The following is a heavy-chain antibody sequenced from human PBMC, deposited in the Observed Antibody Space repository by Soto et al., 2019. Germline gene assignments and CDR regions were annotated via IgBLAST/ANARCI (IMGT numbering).Heavy chain of an antibody. J-gene: IGHJ4*02. V-gene: IGHV4-39*01. D-gene: IGHD5-12*01. CDR1: GGSISSSSYY. CDR3: ATLNLSRDGYHFDY. Sequence: PSETLSLTCTVSGGSISSSSYYWGWIRQPPGKGLEWIGSIYYSGSTYYNPSLKSRVTISVDTSKNQFSLKLSSVTAADTAVYYCATLNLSRDGYHFDYWGQGTLVTVSS. CDR2: IYYSGST.